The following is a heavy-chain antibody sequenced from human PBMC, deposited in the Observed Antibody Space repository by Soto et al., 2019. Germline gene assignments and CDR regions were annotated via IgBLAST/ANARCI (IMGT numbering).Heavy chain of an antibody. J-gene: IGHJ4*02. CDR2: INYSGNI. V-gene: IGHV4-39*01. Sequence: SETLSLTCTVSGDSIFGSSYFWAWFRQPPGKGLEWIGSINYSGNIYYNPSLTGRMTISVDTSKNHFSLVLSSVTASDTAVYFCGRQVFATFVENFFDIYGQGTLVTVSS. CDR1: GDSIFGSSYF. D-gene: IGHD1-26*01. CDR3: GRQVFATFVENFFDI.